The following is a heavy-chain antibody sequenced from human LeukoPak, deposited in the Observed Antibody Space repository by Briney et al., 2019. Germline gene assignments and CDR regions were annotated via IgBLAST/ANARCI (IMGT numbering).Heavy chain of an antibody. V-gene: IGHV3-23*01. CDR1: GFDFSSFA. J-gene: IGHJ4*02. CDR3: AKISWDGRGTFY. CDR2: ISSSGHLA. Sequence: PGGSLRLSCAASGFDFSSFAISWVRQAPGRGLEWVSGISSSGHLAFYADSVQGRFSVSRDNSRNTLYLQMDSLRAEDTAIYYCAKISWDGRGTFYWGQGTLVTVSS. D-gene: IGHD2-15*01.